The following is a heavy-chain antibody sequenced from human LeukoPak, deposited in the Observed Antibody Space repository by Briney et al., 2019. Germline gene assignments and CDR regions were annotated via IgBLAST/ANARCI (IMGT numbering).Heavy chain of an antibody. D-gene: IGHD2-15*01. V-gene: IGHV4-34*01. CDR3: AGCSGGSCYLPDY. CDR1: GGSFSGYY. Sequence: TSETLSLTCAVYGGSFSGYYWSWIRQPPGKGLEWTGEINHSGSTNYNPSLKSRVTISVDTSKNQFSLKLSSVTAADTAVYYCAGCSGGSCYLPDYWGQGTLVTVSS. CDR2: INHSGST. J-gene: IGHJ4*02.